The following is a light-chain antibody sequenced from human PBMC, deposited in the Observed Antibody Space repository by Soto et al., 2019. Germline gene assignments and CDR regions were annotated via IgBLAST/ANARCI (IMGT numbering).Light chain of an antibody. CDR2: DAS. J-gene: IGKJ5*01. Sequence: DIQVTQWPSSLSASVGQRVTISFXXRQSISGYLDWYQQKPGKAPNLVIFDASSLQSGVPSRFSGRGSGAEYTLTISSLQPEDFATYFCQHSYSNFTITFGQGTRLEIK. CDR3: QHSYSNFTIT. CDR1: QSISGY. V-gene: IGKV1-39*01.